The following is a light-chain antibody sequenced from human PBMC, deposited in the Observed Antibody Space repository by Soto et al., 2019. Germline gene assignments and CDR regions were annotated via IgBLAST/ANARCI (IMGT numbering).Light chain of an antibody. Sequence: QSVLTQPASVSGSPGQSITISCTGTSXEVGSYNLVSWYQQHPGKAPKFMIYEDNKRPSGVSNRFSGSKSGNTASLTISGLQAEDEADYYCCSYAGSSTPYVFGSGTKVTVL. CDR1: SXEVGSYNL. J-gene: IGLJ1*01. V-gene: IGLV2-23*01. CDR2: EDN. CDR3: CSYAGSSTPYV.